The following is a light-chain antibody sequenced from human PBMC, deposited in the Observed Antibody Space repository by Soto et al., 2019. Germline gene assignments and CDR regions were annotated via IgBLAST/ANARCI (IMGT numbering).Light chain of an antibody. J-gene: IGKJ4*01. Sequence: EVVLTQSPGTLSLSPGERATLSCRASQSVAANYLAWYQQKRGQAPRLLIYGASTRATGIPVRFSGSGSGTEFTLTISSLLSEDFAVYSCQQYNNWPLTFGGGTKVDIK. CDR3: QQYNNWPLT. CDR1: QSVAANY. V-gene: IGKV3-15*01. CDR2: GAS.